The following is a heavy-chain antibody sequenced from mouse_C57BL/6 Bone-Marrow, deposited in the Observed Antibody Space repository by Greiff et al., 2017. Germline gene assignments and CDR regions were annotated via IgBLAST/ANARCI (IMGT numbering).Heavy chain of an antibody. CDR3: ARLRTTVVATDY. V-gene: IGHV1-55*01. CDR2: IYPGSGST. CDR1: GYTFTSYW. D-gene: IGHD1-1*01. Sequence: VQLQQPGAELVKPGASVKMSCKASGYTFTSYWITWVKQRPGQGLEWIGDIYPGSGSTNYNEKFKSKATLTVDTSSSTAYMQLSSLTSEDSAVYYCARLRTTVVATDYWGQGTTLTVSS. J-gene: IGHJ2*01.